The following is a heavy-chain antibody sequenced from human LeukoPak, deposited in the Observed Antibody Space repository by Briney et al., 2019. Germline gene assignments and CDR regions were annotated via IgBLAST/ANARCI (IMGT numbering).Heavy chain of an antibody. V-gene: IGHV4-59*01. CDR1: XGSISSYY. Sequence: PSETLXXXXXVXXGSISSYYXSWIRQPPGKGLEWIGYIYYGGSTNYNPSLTSRGTISVDTCKNQCSLKLSSVTAADTAVYYCARGVSSGLNWFDPWGQGTLVTVSS. CDR2: IYYGGST. CDR3: ARGVSSGLNWFDP. J-gene: IGHJ5*02. D-gene: IGHD3-22*01.